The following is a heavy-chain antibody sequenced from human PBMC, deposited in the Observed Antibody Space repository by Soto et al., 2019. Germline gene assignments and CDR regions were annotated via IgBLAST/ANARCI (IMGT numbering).Heavy chain of an antibody. V-gene: IGHV3-9*01. D-gene: IGHD6-13*01. Sequence: GGSLRLSCAASGFTFDDYAMHWVRQVPGKGLEWVSGISWNSGSIGYGDSVKGRFAISRDNAKISLHLQMNSLSAEDTAFYYCVKDESINWYSGHFRHWGQGTLVTVSS. CDR2: ISWNSGSI. J-gene: IGHJ1*01. CDR3: VKDESINWYSGHFRH. CDR1: GFTFDDYA.